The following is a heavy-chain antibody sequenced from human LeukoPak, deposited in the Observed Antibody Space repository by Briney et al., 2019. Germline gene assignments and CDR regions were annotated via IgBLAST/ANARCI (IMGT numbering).Heavy chain of an antibody. CDR1: GFTVSSNY. D-gene: IGHD5-24*01. V-gene: IGHV3-66*02. J-gene: IGHJ4*02. CDR2: IYSVGTT. Sequence: GVSLRLSCAASGFTVSSNYMTWVRQAPGKGLEWVSVIYSVGTTYYADSVKGRFTISRDNSKNTLYLQMNSLRGEDTAVYYCARGLKDDYHLDYCGQRTLVTVSS. CDR3: ARGLKDDYHLDY.